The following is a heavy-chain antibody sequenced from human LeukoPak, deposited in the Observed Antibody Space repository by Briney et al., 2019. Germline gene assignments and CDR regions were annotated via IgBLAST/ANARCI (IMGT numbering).Heavy chain of an antibody. D-gene: IGHD1-26*01. J-gene: IGHJ4*02. CDR2: INIVNNAI. CDR3: ARDSGEGGTFDH. V-gene: IGHV3-48*04. CDR1: GFTFSSYS. Sequence: GSLRLSCAASGFTFSSYSMNWVRQAPGKGLEWVSHINIVNNAIYYSDSVKGRFTISRDNAKNSLYLQMNSLRAEDTAVYYCARDSGEGGTFDHWGQGTLVTVSS.